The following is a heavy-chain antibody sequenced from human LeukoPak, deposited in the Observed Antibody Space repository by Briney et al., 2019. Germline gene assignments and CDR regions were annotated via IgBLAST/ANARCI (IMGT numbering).Heavy chain of an antibody. V-gene: IGHV4-34*01. D-gene: IGHD3-10*01. CDR2: INHRGST. CDR3: ARVYGSGSYYKFFGY. CDR1: GGSFSGYY. J-gene: IGHJ4*02. Sequence: SETLSLTCAVYGGSFSGYYWSWIRQPPGKGLEWIGEINHRGSTNYNPSLKSRVTISVDTSKNQFSLKLSSVTAADTAVYYCARVYGSGSYYKFFGYWGQGTLVTVSS.